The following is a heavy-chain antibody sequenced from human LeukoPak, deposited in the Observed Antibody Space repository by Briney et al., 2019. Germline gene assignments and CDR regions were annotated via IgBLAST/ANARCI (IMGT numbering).Heavy chain of an antibody. CDR1: GFTFSNYA. CDR2: VSGRDDST. V-gene: IGHV3-23*01. J-gene: IGHJ4*02. Sequence: GASLRLSCAASGFTFSNYAMSWVRQAPGKGLEXXSAVSGRDDSTYYADSVKGRFTISRDTSKNTLYLQMNSLRAEDTAVYYCAKWGDYDILTGYYDPDYWGQGTLVTVSS. D-gene: IGHD3-9*01. CDR3: AKWGDYDILTGYYDPDY.